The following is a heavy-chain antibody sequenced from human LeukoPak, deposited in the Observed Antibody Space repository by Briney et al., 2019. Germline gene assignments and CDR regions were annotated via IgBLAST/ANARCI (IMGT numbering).Heavy chain of an antibody. Sequence: GGSLRLSCAASGFTFSDHYMSWIRQAPGKGLEWVSYISSSSSYISYADSVKGRFTISRDNAKNSLYLQMNSLRADDTAVYYCARERLGELSYHDYWGQGTLVTVSS. V-gene: IGHV3-11*05. D-gene: IGHD3-16*02. CDR1: GFTFSDHY. CDR2: ISSSSSYI. J-gene: IGHJ4*02. CDR3: ARERLGELSYHDY.